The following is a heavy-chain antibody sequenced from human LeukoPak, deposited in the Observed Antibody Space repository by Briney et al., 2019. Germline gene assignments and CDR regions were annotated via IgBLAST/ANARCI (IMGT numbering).Heavy chain of an antibody. V-gene: IGHV3-23*01. CDR1: GFTFSSYS. J-gene: IGHJ4*02. CDR2: ISGSGDST. Sequence: GGSLRLSCAASGFTFSSYSMNWVRQAPGKGLEWVSAISGSGDSTYYADSVKGRFTISRDNSKNTLYLQMNTLRAEDTAVYYCAKDLTLIVVVVTFDYWGQGTLVTVSS. D-gene: IGHD3-22*01. CDR3: AKDLTLIVVVVTFDY.